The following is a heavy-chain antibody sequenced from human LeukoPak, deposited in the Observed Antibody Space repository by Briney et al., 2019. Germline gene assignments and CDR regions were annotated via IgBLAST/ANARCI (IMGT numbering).Heavy chain of an antibody. D-gene: IGHD2-15*01. Sequence: PGGSLRLSCAASGFTFSSYAMSWVRQAPGKGLEWVSAISGSGGSTYYADSVKGRFTISRDNSKNTLYLQMNSLRAEDTAVYYCAKTVVVVAAYLGAFDIWGQGTMVTVSS. V-gene: IGHV3-23*01. CDR3: AKTVVVVAAYLGAFDI. CDR2: ISGSGGST. J-gene: IGHJ3*02. CDR1: GFTFSSYA.